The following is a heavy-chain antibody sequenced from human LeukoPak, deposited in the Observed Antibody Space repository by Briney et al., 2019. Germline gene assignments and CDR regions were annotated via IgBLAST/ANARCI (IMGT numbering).Heavy chain of an antibody. J-gene: IGHJ4*02. CDR1: GFTFSSYG. CDR3: AKDPKEGSAALEWSHYFDY. Sequence: GGSLRLSCAASGFTFSSYGMHWVRQAPGKGLEWVAVISYDGSNKYYADSVKGRFTISRDNSKNTLYLQMNSLRAEDTAVYYCAKDPKEGSAALEWSHYFDYWGQGTLVTVPS. V-gene: IGHV3-30*18. CDR2: ISYDGSNK. D-gene: IGHD3-3*01.